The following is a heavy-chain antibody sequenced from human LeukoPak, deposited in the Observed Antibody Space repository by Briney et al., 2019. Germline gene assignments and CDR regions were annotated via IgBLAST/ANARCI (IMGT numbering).Heavy chain of an antibody. CDR3: ARGKQLVHRTPFGY. Sequence: SETLSPTCAVYGGSFSGYYWSWIRQPPGKGLEWIGEINHSGSTSYNPSLKSRVTISVDTSKNQFSLKLSSVTAADTAVYYCARGKQLVHRTPFGYWGQGTLVTVSS. D-gene: IGHD6-6*01. V-gene: IGHV4-34*01. CDR2: INHSGST. J-gene: IGHJ4*02. CDR1: GGSFSGYY.